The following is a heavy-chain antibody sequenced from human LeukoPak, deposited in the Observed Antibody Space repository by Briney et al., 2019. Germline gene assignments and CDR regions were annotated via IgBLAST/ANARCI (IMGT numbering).Heavy chain of an antibody. CDR1: GYTVTGNH. D-gene: IGHD7-27*01. CDR3: ARGLLGTTVGFDC. V-gene: IGHV1-2*02. CDR2: INPNSGGT. J-gene: IGHJ4*02. Sequence: ASVKVSCKTSGYTVTGNHLHWVRQAPGQGLDWMRGINPNSGGTKSPQKFQGRVTMTRDTSISTAYMELSGLRSDDTAVYYCARGLLGTTVGFDCWGQGTLVTVSS.